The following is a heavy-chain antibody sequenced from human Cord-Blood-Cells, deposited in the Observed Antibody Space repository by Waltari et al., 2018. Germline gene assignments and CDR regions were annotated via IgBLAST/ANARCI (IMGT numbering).Heavy chain of an antibody. Sequence: QVQLVQSGAEVKKPGSSVKVSCKASGGTFSSYAISWVRLAPGQGLERMGGIIPICGTANYAQKFQGRVTITADESTSTAYMELSSLRSEDTAVYYCARGDTYYDILTGYPRPGYYMDVWGKGTTVTVSS. V-gene: IGHV1-69*01. CDR1: GGTFSSYA. J-gene: IGHJ6*03. D-gene: IGHD3-9*01. CDR3: ARGDTYYDILTGYPRPGYYMDV. CDR2: IIPICGTA.